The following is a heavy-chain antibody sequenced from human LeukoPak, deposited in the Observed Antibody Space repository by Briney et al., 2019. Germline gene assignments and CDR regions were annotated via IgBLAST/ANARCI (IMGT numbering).Heavy chain of an antibody. Sequence: PGGSLRLSCAASGFTFSDYNMSWIRQAPGKGLEWVSYISSSGSTIYYADSVKGRFTISRDNAKNSLYLQMNSLRAEDTAVYYCARVVTGTTYYYYYMDVWGKGTTVTVSS. CDR3: ARVVTGTTYYYYYMDV. CDR2: ISSSGSTI. D-gene: IGHD1-7*01. V-gene: IGHV3-11*01. CDR1: GFTFSDYN. J-gene: IGHJ6*03.